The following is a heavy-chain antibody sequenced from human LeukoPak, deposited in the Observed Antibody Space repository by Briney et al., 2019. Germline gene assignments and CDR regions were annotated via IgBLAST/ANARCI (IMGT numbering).Heavy chain of an antibody. J-gene: IGHJ4*02. CDR2: ISANNGET. D-gene: IGHD2-2*01. CDR1: GYTFTNYG. Sequence: ASVKVSCKASGYTFTNYGISWVRQAPGQGLEWMAWISANNGETKYAQNLQGRVIMTTDSSTSTAYMELRSLRSDDTAVYYCARVPPSAHQLLSSDYWGQGTQVTVSS. CDR3: ARVPPSAHQLLSSDY. V-gene: IGHV1-18*04.